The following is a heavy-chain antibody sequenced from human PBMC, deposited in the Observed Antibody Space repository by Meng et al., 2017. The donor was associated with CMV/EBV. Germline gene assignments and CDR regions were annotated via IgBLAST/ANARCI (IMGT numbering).Heavy chain of an antibody. J-gene: IGHJ4*02. CDR1: GFSLITRWVR. CDR3: AHLDTAKLHFDY. Sequence: TPGIPAHTPLHTFRFSGFSLITRWVRVGWRRPPQGKALDWLALIYWDDDQRYRPSLKIRLNITKDTSKIQVVLTMTNMDPVDTATYSCAHLDTAKLHFDYWGQGTLVTVSS. CDR2: IYWDDDQ. V-gene: IGHV2-5*02. D-gene: IGHD5-18*01.